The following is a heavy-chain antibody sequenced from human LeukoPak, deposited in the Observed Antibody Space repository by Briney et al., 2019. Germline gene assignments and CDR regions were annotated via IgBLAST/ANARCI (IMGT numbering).Heavy chain of an antibody. CDR2: IRYDGSNK. J-gene: IGHJ4*02. D-gene: IGHD4-17*01. CDR1: GFTFSSYG. Sequence: PGGSLRLSCAASGFTFSSYGMHWVRQAPGKGLEWVAFIRYDGSNKYYADSVKGRFTISRDNSKNTLYLQMNSLRAEDTAVYYCAKDSNWYGDYSHFDYWGQGTLVTVSS. CDR3: AKDSNWYGDYSHFDY. V-gene: IGHV3-30*02.